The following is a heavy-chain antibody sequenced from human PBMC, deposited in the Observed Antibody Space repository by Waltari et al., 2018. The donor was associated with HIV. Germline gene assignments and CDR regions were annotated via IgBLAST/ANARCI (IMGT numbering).Heavy chain of an antibody. CDR2: ISYDGSNK. D-gene: IGHD1-1*01. Sequence: QVQLVESGGGVVQPGRSLRLSCAASGFPFSSYGMHWVRQAPGKGLELVAVISYDGSNKYYADAVKGRFTISRDNSKNTLDLQMNSLRAEDTAVYYCAKDKGGVTYIFDYWGQGTLVTVSS. V-gene: IGHV3-30*18. CDR3: AKDKGGVTYIFDY. J-gene: IGHJ4*02. CDR1: GFPFSSYG.